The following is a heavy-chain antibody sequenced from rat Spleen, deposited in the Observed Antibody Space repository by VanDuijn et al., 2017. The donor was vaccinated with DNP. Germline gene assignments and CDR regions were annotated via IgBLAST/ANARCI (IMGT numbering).Heavy chain of an antibody. CDR3: ASTRGNYGVYRVADVFAY. Sequence: EVQLQESGPGLVKPSQSLSLTCSVTGYSITSHYWGWIRKFPGNKMEWMGYISYSGSTAYNPSLKSRISITRDTSKNQFFLKLTSVTTEDTATYYCASTRGNYGVYRVADVFAYWGQGTLVTVSS. CDR1: GYSITSHY. D-gene: IGHD1-11*01. J-gene: IGHJ3*01. V-gene: IGHV3-1*01. CDR2: ISYSGST.